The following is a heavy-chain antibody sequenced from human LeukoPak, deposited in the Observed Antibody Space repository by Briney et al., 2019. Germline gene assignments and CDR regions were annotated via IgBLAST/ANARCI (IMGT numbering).Heavy chain of an antibody. D-gene: IGHD3-22*01. V-gene: IGHV4-30-2*01. CDR3: ARGAYDSSGYYPTPNFDY. CDR2: IYHSGST. J-gene: IGHJ4*02. Sequence: SETLSLTCAVSGGSISIGGYSWSWIRQPPGKGLEWIGYIYHSGSTYYNPSLKSRVTISVDRSKNQFSLKLSSVTAADTAVYYCARGAYDSSGYYPTPNFDYWGQGTLVTVSS. CDR1: GGSISIGGYS.